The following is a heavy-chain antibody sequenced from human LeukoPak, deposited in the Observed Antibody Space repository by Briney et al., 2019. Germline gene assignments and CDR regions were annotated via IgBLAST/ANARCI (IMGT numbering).Heavy chain of an antibody. V-gene: IGHV1-46*01. D-gene: IGHD3-10*01. Sequence: ASVKVSCKASGYTFTSYYMHWVRQAPGQGLEWMGIINPSGGSTSYAQKFQGRVTMTRDTSTSTVYMELSGLRSEDTAVYYCARTWFGELLFDYWGQGTLVTVSS. CDR2: INPSGGST. CDR3: ARTWFGELLFDY. J-gene: IGHJ4*02. CDR1: GYTFTSYY.